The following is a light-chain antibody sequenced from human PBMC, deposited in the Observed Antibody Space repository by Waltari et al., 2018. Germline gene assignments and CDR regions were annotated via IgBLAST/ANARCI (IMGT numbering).Light chain of an antibody. CDR3: QQYYSYPRG. CDR2: AAS. V-gene: IGKV1-8*01. J-gene: IGKJ4*01. Sequence: AIRMTQSPSSLSASTGDRVPITCRASQGISSYLAWYQQKPGKAPKLLIYAASTLQSGVPSRFSGSGSGTDFTLTISCLQSEDFATYYCQQYYSYPRGFGGGTKVEIK. CDR1: QGISSY.